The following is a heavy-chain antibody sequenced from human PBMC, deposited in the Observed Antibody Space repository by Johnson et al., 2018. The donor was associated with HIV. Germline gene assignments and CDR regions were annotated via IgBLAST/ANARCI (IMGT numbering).Heavy chain of an antibody. J-gene: IGHJ3*02. CDR1: GFTFSDAW. CDR3: TTDPIAAAGPDAFDI. D-gene: IGHD6-13*01. Sequence: VLLVESGGGVVQPGRSLRLSCAASGFTFSDAWMSWVRQAPGKGLEWVGRIKSKSDGGTSDYAAPVKARFTISRDDSKNTLYLQMNSLKTEDTAVYYCTTDPIAAAGPDAFDIWGQGTVVTVSS. CDR2: IKSKSDGGTS. V-gene: IGHV3-15*01.